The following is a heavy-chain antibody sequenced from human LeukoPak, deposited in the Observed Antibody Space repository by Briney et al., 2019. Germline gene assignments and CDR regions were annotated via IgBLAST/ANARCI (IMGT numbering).Heavy chain of an antibody. CDR1: GGTFSSYA. D-gene: IGHD6-13*01. V-gene: IGHV1-69*04. CDR3: ARDLDGSSWYPFDY. CDR2: IIPILGIA. J-gene: IGHJ4*02. Sequence: SVKVSCEASGGTFSSYAISWVRQAPGQGLEWMGRIIPILGIANYAQKFQGRVTITADKSTSTAYMELSSLRSEDTAVYYCARDLDGSSWYPFDYWGQGTLVTVSS.